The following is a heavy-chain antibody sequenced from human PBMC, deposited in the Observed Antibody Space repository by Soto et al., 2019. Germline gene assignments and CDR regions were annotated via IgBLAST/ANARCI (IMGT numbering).Heavy chain of an antibody. CDR3: ARGYCSGGSCPTYYFDY. CDR1: GGSISSYY. D-gene: IGHD2-15*01. J-gene: IGHJ4*02. Sequence: PSETLSLTCTASGGSISSYYWSWIWQPPGPGLEWIGYIYYSGSTNYNPSLKSRVTISVDTSKNQFSLKLSSVTAADAAVHYCARGYCSGGSCPTYYFDYWGQGTLVTVSS. V-gene: IGHV4-59*01. CDR2: IYYSGST.